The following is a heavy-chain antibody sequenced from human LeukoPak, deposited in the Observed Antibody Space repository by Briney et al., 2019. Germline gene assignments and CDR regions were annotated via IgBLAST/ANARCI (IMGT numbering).Heavy chain of an antibody. CDR3: ARGPKSGVDFWSGYDFDY. Sequence: ASVKVSCRASGYTFTSYYMYWVRQAPGQGLEWMGWINPNSGGTNYAQKFQGRVTMTRDTSISTAYMELSRLRSDDTAVYYCARGPKSGVDFWSGYDFDYWGQGTLVTVSS. V-gene: IGHV1-2*02. J-gene: IGHJ4*02. CDR1: GYTFTSYY. D-gene: IGHD3-3*01. CDR2: INPNSGGT.